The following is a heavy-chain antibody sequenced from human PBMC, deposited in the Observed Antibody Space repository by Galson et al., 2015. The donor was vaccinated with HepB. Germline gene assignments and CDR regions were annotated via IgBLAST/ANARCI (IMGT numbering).Heavy chain of an antibody. CDR2: IIPIFGTA. CDR1: GGTFSSYA. J-gene: IGHJ6*02. V-gene: IGHV1-69*06. D-gene: IGHD7-27*01. Sequence: SVKVSCKASGGTFSSYAISWVRQAPGQGLEWMGGIIPIFGTANYAQKFQGRVTITADKSTSTAYMELSSLRSEDTAVYYCARILTGDYPNYYYYGMDVWGQGTTVTVSS. CDR3: ARILTGDYPNYYYYGMDV.